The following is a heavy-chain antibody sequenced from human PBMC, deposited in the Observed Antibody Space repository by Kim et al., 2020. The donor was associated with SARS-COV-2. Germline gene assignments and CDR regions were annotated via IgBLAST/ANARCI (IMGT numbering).Heavy chain of an antibody. CDR1: GFTFGDYA. Sequence: GGSLRLSCAASGFTFGDYAMHWVRQAPGKGLEWVSGISWNSGSIGYADSVKGRFTISRDNAKNSLYLQMNSLRAEDTALYYCAKDIKGLWFLEWLPYYYYGMDVWGQGTTVTVSS. D-gene: IGHD3-3*01. CDR2: ISWNSGSI. V-gene: IGHV3-9*01. J-gene: IGHJ6*02. CDR3: AKDIKGLWFLEWLPYYYYGMDV.